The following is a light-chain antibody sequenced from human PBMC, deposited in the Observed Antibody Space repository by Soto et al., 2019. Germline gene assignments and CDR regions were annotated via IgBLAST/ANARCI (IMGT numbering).Light chain of an antibody. CDR3: QQYYSPPHT. Sequence: DIVMNQSPDSMAVSLGERATIHCKSSQIVLYSSNNKNYLAWYQQKPGQPPKLLIYWASTRESGVPDRFSGSGSGTDFTLTISSLQAEDVAVYYCQQYYSPPHTFGQGTKVEIK. J-gene: IGKJ2*01. V-gene: IGKV4-1*01. CDR1: QIVLYSSNNKNY. CDR2: WAS.